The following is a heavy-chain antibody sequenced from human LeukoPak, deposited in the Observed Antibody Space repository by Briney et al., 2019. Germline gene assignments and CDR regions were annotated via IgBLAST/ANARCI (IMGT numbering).Heavy chain of an antibody. CDR2: ISPSADIK. V-gene: IGHV3-23*01. CDR1: GLTFSNHG. J-gene: IGHJ4*02. Sequence: GASLRLSCAASGLTFSNHGMNWVRPAPGKGLEWGLGISPSADIKYYADSVKGRFTISRDNSKNMLYLEVISLTADDTAVYYWAKDDAWLRFGEWSEGTLVTVSS. D-gene: IGHD3-10*01. CDR3: AKDDAWLRFGE.